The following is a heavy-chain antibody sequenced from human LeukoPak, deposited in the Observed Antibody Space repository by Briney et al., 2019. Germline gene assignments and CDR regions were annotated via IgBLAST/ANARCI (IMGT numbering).Heavy chain of an antibody. D-gene: IGHD6-13*01. CDR2: IYYSGST. CDR1: GGSISSSSYY. V-gene: IGHV4-39*01. CDR3: ASTEQQLSY. J-gene: IGHJ4*02. Sequence: PSETLSLTCTVSGGSISSSSYYWGWIRQPPGKGLEWIGSIYYSGSTYYNLSLKSRVTISVDTSKNQFSLKLSSVTAADTAVYYCASTEQQLSYWGQGTLVTVSS.